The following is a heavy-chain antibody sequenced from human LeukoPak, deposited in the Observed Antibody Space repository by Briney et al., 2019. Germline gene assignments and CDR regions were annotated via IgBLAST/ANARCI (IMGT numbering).Heavy chain of an antibody. Sequence: PGGSLRLSCAASGFTFSSYSMNWVRQAPGKGLEWVSSISSSSSYIYYADSVKGRFTISRDNAKNSLYLQMNSLRAEDTAVYYCAREGYSSGWYIECWGQGTLVTVSS. J-gene: IGHJ4*02. V-gene: IGHV3-21*01. CDR1: GFTFSSYS. D-gene: IGHD6-19*01. CDR3: AREGYSSGWYIEC. CDR2: ISSSSSYI.